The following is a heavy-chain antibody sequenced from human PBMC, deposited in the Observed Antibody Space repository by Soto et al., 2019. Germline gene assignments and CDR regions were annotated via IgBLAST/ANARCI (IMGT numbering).Heavy chain of an antibody. Sequence: GGSLRLSCAASGFTFSSYEMNWVRQAPGKGLEWVSYISSSGSTIYYADSVKGRFTISRDNAKNSLYLQMNSLRAEDTAVYYCARERTGVLRSHYFDYWGQGTLVTAPQ. CDR2: ISSSGSTI. V-gene: IGHV3-48*03. CDR1: GFTFSSYE. D-gene: IGHD3-3*01. CDR3: ARERTGVLRSHYFDY. J-gene: IGHJ4*02.